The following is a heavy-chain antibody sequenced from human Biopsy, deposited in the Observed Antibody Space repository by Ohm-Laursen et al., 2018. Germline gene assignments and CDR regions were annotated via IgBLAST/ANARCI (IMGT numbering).Heavy chain of an antibody. V-gene: IGHV4-38-2*02. CDR3: ARVGSGWAPFDK. Sequence: GTLSLTCPVSGYSISSDYRWGWIRQAPGKTLEWLGNIFKGGNTHYNPSLRRRLIISIDTSKNQFSLMMTSVNGADTAVYFCARVGSGWAPFDKWGPGTLVTVSS. CDR2: IFKGGNT. D-gene: IGHD6-19*01. J-gene: IGHJ4*02. CDR1: GYSISSDYR.